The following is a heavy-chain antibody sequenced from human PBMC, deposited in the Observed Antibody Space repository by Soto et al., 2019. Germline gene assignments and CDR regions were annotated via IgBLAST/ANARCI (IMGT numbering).Heavy chain of an antibody. D-gene: IGHD6-19*01. J-gene: IGHJ4*02. Sequence: LVQSGPDVKKPGTSVKISCKTSGFTFGSSAVQWVRQVRGQRLEWIGWIVVASGYSNVAQKFQDRVSLTRDLSTNTAFMELSSLTSEDSAMYYCAADVIGVAGDFDHWGQGTLVSVSS. CDR2: IVVASGYS. V-gene: IGHV1-58*01. CDR3: AADVIGVAGDFDH. CDR1: GFTFGSSA.